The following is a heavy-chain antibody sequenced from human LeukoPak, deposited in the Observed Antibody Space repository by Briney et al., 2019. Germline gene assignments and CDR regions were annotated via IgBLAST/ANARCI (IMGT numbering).Heavy chain of an antibody. CDR2: IRTDGTVT. Sequence: GESLRLSCSGSGFSFSSFWMHWIRQVPGKGLEWVSRIRTDGTVTTYADSVKGRFTISRDNSKKTMYLQMNSLRPDDTAIYYCVAHSGGRSGGDYWGQGAPVTVSS. J-gene: IGHJ4*02. CDR3: VAHSGGRSGGDY. D-gene: IGHD1-26*01. CDR1: GFSFSSFW. V-gene: IGHV3-74*01.